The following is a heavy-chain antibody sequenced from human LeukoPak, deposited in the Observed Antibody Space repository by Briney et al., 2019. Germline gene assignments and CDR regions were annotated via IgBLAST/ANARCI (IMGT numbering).Heavy chain of an antibody. D-gene: IGHD6-19*01. CDR1: GYTFTGYY. CDR3: AREVKAVAGTPFDY. CDR2: INPNSGGT. Sequence: ASVKVSCKASGYTFTGYYMHWVRQAPGQGLEWMGWINPNSGGTNYAQKFQGRVTMTRDTSISTAYMELSRLRSDDTAVYYCAREVKAVAGTPFDYWGQGTLVTVSS. V-gene: IGHV1-2*02. J-gene: IGHJ4*02.